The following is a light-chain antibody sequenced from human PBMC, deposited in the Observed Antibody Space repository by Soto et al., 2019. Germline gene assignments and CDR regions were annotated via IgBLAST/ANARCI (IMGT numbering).Light chain of an antibody. CDR2: GVS. CDR3: QQRSKWPLT. Sequence: EIVLTQSPVTLSLSPGEIATLSFRASQSVTSNALAWYQQKPGQAPRLLIYGVSSRATGIPDRFSGSGSGTDFTLTISSLEPEDFAVYYCQQRSKWPLTFGGGTKVDIK. V-gene: IGKV3-11*01. CDR1: QSVTSN. J-gene: IGKJ4*01.